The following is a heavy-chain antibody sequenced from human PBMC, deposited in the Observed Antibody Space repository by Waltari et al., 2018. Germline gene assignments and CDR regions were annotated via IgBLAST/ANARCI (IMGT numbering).Heavy chain of an antibody. D-gene: IGHD1-26*01. Sequence: EVQLVESGGGLVQPGGSLRLSCAASGFTFSSCWMSWVRQAPGKGLEWVANIKQDGSEKNYVDSVKGRFTISRDNAKNSLYLQMNSLRAEDTAVYYCARDFPGGWEDYYYGMDVWGQGTTVTVSS. CDR1: GFTFSSCW. V-gene: IGHV3-7*01. CDR2: IKQDGSEK. CDR3: ARDFPGGWEDYYYGMDV. J-gene: IGHJ6*02.